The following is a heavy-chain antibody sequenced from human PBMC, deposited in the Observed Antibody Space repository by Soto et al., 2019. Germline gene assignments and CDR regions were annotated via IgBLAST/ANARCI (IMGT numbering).Heavy chain of an antibody. CDR1: GGSISSYY. CDR2: IYYSVIT. V-gene: IGHV4-59*08. Sequence: PSETLSLTCTVSGGSISSYYWSWIRQPPGNGLYCIGYIYYSVITNXXPSLKSRXXISVDTSKNHXSLKLXSVTAAYTAVYYCARRYGSWFDYWRQGTLVTVSS. D-gene: IGHD6-13*01. J-gene: IGHJ4*02. CDR3: ARRYGSWFDY.